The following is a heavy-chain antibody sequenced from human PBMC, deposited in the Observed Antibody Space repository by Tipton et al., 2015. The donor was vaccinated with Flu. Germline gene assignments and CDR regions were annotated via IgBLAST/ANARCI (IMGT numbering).Heavy chain of an antibody. CDR1: GFTVSSKY. CDR3: ATLGNSGTDGFDI. D-gene: IGHD5-12*01. J-gene: IGHJ3*02. V-gene: IGHV3-66*02. CDR2: IYRGGTT. Sequence: SLRLSCAASGFTVSSKYMGWVRQAPGKGLQWVSVIYRGGTTYVADSVKGRCTISRDNSKNTLYLQWNSLTTEDTAVYYCATLGNSGTDGFDIWGKGTMVTISA.